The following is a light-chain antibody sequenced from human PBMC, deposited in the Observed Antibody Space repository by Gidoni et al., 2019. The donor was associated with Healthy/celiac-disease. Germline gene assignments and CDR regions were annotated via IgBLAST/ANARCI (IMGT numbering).Light chain of an antibody. CDR1: QRVSSY. CDR2: DAS. Sequence: EIVLTQSPATLSLSPGERATLSCRASQRVSSYLAWYQQKPGQATRLLIYDASNRATGIPARFSGSGSGTDFTLTISSLEPEDFAVYYCQQRSNWPLLTFGGGTKVEIK. J-gene: IGKJ4*01. CDR3: QQRSNWPLLT. V-gene: IGKV3-11*01.